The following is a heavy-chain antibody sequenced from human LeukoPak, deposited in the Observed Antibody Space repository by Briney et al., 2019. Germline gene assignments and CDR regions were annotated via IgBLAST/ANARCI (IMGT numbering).Heavy chain of an antibody. CDR2: ISWNSGSI. Sequence: GGSLRLSCAASGFTFDDYAMHWVRQAPGKGLEWVSGISWNSGSIGYADSVRGRFTISRDNAKNSLYLQMNSLRAEDMALYYCAKAPPYSSSWYDAFDIWGQGTMVAVSS. D-gene: IGHD6-13*01. CDR1: GFTFDDYA. CDR3: AKAPPYSSSWYDAFDI. J-gene: IGHJ3*02. V-gene: IGHV3-9*03.